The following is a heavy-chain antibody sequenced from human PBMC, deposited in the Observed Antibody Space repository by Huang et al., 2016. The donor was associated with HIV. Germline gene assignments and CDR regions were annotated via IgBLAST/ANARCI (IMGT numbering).Heavy chain of an antibody. J-gene: IGHJ2*01. CDR3: ARDVLRGLGYFDV. Sequence: QVQLVESGGGVVQPGGSLRLACASSGSTFSNYPMHWVRQAPGKGLGGVAVISYDEGSTTDFGDSGKGRFTIARDNSKNTVYLQMSSLRADDTAVFYCARDVLRGLGYFDVWGRGTLVTVSS. CDR1: GSTFSNYP. CDR2: ISYDEGSTT. D-gene: IGHD4-17*01. V-gene: IGHV3-30-3*01.